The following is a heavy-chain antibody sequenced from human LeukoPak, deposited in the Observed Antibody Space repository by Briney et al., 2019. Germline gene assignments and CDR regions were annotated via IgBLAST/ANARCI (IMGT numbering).Heavy chain of an antibody. V-gene: IGHV1-2*06. D-gene: IGHD2-15*01. J-gene: IGHJ4*02. Sequence: ASVKVSCKASGYTFTGYYMHWVRQAPGQGLERMGRINPNSGDTGYAQKFQGRVTMTRDTSISTAYMELTRLRSDDTAVYYCAREYCNAGICYAYIDYWGQGTLVTVSS. CDR3: AREYCNAGICYAYIDY. CDR1: GYTFTGYY. CDR2: INPNSGDT.